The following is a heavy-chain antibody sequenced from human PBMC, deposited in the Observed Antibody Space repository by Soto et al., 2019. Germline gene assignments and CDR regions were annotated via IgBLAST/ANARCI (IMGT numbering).Heavy chain of an antibody. CDR2: TSYYGSSI. D-gene: IGHD2-21*01. CDR1: GFTFSTYE. J-gene: IGHJ5*02. Sequence: EVQLVESGGGLVQPGGSLRLTCAVSGFTFSTYEMNWVRQAPGKGLEWVSYTSYYGSSIYYADSVKGRFTISRDIAKSSLYLQMNSLRAEDTAVYYCSRGGGGGLFDLWGQGTFVTVSS. CDR3: SRGGGGGLFDL. V-gene: IGHV3-48*03.